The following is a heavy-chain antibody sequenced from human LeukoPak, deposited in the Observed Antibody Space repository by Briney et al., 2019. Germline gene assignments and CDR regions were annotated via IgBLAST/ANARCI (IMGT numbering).Heavy chain of an antibody. CDR3: ARDSVLGWAADY. D-gene: IGHD4/OR15-4a*01. J-gene: IGHJ4*02. CDR2: ISYDGSNR. Sequence: PGRSLRPSCAASGFTFSSYAMHWVRQAPGKGLEWVAVISYDGSNRYYADSVKGRFTISRDNSKNTLYLQMNSLRAEDTAVYYCARDSVLGWAADYWGQGTLVTVSS. CDR1: GFTFSSYA. V-gene: IGHV3-30-3*01.